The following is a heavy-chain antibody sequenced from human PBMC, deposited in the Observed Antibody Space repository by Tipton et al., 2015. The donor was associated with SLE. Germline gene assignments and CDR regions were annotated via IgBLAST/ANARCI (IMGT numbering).Heavy chain of an antibody. Sequence: TLSLTCTVSGGSISTGGYYWSWIRQHPGKGLEWIGYIYNSGGTDYNPSLKSRVTISVDTSKNQFSLNLRSVTAADTAVYYCARGGTGDGRNPFDPWGQGTLVTVSS. V-gene: IGHV4-31*03. CDR3: ARGGTGDGRNPFDP. CDR1: GGSISTGGYY. J-gene: IGHJ5*02. CDR2: IYNSGGT. D-gene: IGHD4-23*01.